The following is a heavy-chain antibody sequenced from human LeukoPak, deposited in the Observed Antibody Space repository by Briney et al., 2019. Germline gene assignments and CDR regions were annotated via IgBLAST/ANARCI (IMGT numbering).Heavy chain of an antibody. CDR3: TAQRGGGYERQWFNAFDM. V-gene: IGHV3-15*01. J-gene: IGHJ3*02. CDR2: IKSIIVGGAT. CDR1: GFTFSNAW. Sequence: KSGGSLRLSCAASGFTFSNAWMSWVRQAPGKGLEWVGRIKSIIVGGATDYAAPVKGRFTISRDDSKNTLYLQMNSLKTEDTAVYYCTAQRGGGYERQWFNAFDMWGQGTMVTVSS. D-gene: IGHD5-12*01.